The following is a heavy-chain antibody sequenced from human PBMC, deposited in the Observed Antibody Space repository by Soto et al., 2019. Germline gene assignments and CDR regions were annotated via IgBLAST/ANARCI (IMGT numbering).Heavy chain of an antibody. Sequence: GGSLRLSCAASGFTFSRHWMHWVRQAPGKGLVWVSRTNTDGGSTTYADSVKGRFTVSRDNAKNTLYLQMNSLRAEDTAVYYCARPKSGYDNFEYWGQGTLVTVSS. V-gene: IGHV3-74*01. CDR1: GFTFSRHW. CDR2: TNTDGGST. J-gene: IGHJ4*02. CDR3: ARPKSGYDNFEY. D-gene: IGHD5-12*01.